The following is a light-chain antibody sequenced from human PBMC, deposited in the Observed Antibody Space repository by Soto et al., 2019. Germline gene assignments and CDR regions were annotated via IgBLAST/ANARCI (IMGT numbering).Light chain of an antibody. CDR3: QKYNSSWT. CDR2: KAS. J-gene: IGKJ1*01. CDR1: QSISSR. V-gene: IGKV1-5*03. Sequence: DIQMTQSPSTLSASVGDRVTITCRASQSISSRLAWYQHKPWKAPKLLIYKASSLESGVPSRFSGSGSGTEFTLTSSSLQPDDSATYYCQKYNSSWTFGQGNKVEIK.